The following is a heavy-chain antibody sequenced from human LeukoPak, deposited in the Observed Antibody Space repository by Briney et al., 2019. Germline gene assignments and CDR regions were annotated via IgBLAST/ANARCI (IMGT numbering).Heavy chain of an antibody. Sequence: GGSLRLSCAASGFTFSSYAMSWVRQAPGKGLEWVSAISGSGGSTYYAESVKGRFTISRDNSKNTLYLQMNSLRAEDTAVYYCAKDLDCSSTSCYPDYWGQGTLVTVSS. J-gene: IGHJ4*02. CDR3: AKDLDCSSTSCYPDY. CDR1: GFTFSSYA. CDR2: ISGSGGST. V-gene: IGHV3-23*01. D-gene: IGHD2-2*01.